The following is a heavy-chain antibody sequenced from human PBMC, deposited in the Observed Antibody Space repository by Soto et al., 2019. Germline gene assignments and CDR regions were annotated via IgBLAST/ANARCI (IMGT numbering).Heavy chain of an antibody. CDR3: AREWGLLPYYVMNV. J-gene: IGHJ6*02. CDR1: GASISTYY. D-gene: IGHD7-27*01. V-gene: IGHV4-59*01. Sequence: SETLSLTCSVSGASISTYYWSWVRQSPGKGLEWIGYIHYSGGTKYNPSLRDRVSISLDTSKTQFSLTLSSVTAADTAVYFCAREWGLLPYYVMNVWGHGTAVTVSS. CDR2: IHYSGGT.